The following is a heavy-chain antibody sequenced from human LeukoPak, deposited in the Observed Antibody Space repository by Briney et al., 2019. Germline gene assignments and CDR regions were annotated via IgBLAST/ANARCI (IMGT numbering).Heavy chain of an antibody. CDR2: ISSSSSYI. V-gene: IGHV3-21*01. J-gene: IGHJ6*02. CDR1: GFTFRSYS. CDR3: ARVSDYDILTGPVGPYYYYGMDV. Sequence: GGSLRLSCAASGFTFRSYSMNWVRQAPGKGLEWVSSISSSSSYIYYADSVKGRFTISRDNAKNSLYLQMNSLRAEDTAVYYCARVSDYDILTGPVGPYYYYGMDVWGQGTTVTVSS. D-gene: IGHD3-9*01.